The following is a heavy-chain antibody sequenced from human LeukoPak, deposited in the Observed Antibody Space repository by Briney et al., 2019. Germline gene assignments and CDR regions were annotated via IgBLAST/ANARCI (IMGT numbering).Heavy chain of an antibody. CDR2: IYYSGST. Sequence: PSETLSLTCTVSGGSISSSSYYWGWIRQPPGKGLEWIGSIYYSGSTYYNPSLKSRVTISVDTSKNQFSLKLSSVTAADTAVYYCARGLYYYDSRGYYTAEDPASDYWGQGTLVTVSS. D-gene: IGHD3-22*01. CDR3: ARGLYYYDSRGYYTAEDPASDY. CDR1: GGSISSSSYY. V-gene: IGHV4-39*07. J-gene: IGHJ4*02.